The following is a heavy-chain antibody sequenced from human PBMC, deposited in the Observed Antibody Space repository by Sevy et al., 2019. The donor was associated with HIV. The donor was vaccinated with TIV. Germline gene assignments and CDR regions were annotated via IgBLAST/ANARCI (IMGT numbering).Heavy chain of an antibody. V-gene: IGHV4-59*13. CDR1: GGSISSYY. Sequence: SETLCLTCTVSGGSISSYYWSWIRQPPGKGLEWIGYIYYSGSTNYNPSLKSRLTISVDTSKNQFSLKLSSVTAADTAVYYCARDNRYLRSWFDPWGQGTLVTVSS. CDR2: IYYSGST. J-gene: IGHJ5*02. D-gene: IGHD3-10*02. CDR3: ARDNRYLRSWFDP.